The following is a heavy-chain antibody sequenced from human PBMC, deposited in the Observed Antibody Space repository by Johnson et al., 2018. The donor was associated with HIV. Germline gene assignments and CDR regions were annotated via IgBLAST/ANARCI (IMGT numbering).Heavy chain of an antibody. CDR3: ARTGYSSSWDRNHDAFDI. Sequence: VQLVESGGGLVQPGWSLRLSCAASGFTFSDYYMSWIRQAPGKGLEWVSYISSSGSTIYYADSVKGRFTISRDNAKNSLYLQMYSLRAEDTAVYYCARTGYSSSWDRNHDAFDIWGQVTMVTVSS. J-gene: IGHJ3*02. D-gene: IGHD6-13*01. CDR1: GFTFSDYY. CDR2: ISSSGSTI. V-gene: IGHV3-11*04.